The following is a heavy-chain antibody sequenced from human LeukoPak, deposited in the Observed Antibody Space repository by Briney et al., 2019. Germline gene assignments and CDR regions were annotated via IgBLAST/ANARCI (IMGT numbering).Heavy chain of an antibody. D-gene: IGHD4-17*01. Sequence: GGSLRPSCAASGFTVSSNYMSWVRQAPGKGLEWVSVIYSGGSTYYADSVKGRFTISRDNSKNTLYLQMNSLRAEDTAVYYCARGPTVINDAFDIWGQGTMVTVSS. V-gene: IGHV3-53*01. CDR2: IYSGGST. CDR1: GFTVSSNY. CDR3: ARGPTVINDAFDI. J-gene: IGHJ3*02.